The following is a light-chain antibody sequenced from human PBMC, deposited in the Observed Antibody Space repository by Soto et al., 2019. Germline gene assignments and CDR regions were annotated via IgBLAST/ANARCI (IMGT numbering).Light chain of an antibody. CDR3: GTWDSSLSAAV. Sequence: QSVLTQPPSVSAAPGQKVTISCSGSSSNIGNNYVSWYQQLPETAPKLLIYDNNKRPSGIPDRFSGSKSGTSATLGITGLQTGDEADYYCGTWDSSLSAAVFGGGTKVTVL. J-gene: IGLJ3*02. CDR2: DNN. CDR1: SSNIGNNY. V-gene: IGLV1-51*01.